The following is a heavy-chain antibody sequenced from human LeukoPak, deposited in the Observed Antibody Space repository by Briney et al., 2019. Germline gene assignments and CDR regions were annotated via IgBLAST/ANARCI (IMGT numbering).Heavy chain of an antibody. CDR1: GFTFSSYA. V-gene: IGHV3-23*01. Sequence: PGGSLRLSCAASGFTFSSYAMSWVRQAPGKGLEWVSAISGSGGSTYYADSVKGRFTISRDNSKNTLYLQMNSLRAEDTAVYYCAKSGVLLWFGEFKVYFDYWAREPWSPSPQ. J-gene: IGHJ4*02. CDR3: AKSGVLLWFGEFKVYFDY. D-gene: IGHD3-10*01. CDR2: ISGSGGST.